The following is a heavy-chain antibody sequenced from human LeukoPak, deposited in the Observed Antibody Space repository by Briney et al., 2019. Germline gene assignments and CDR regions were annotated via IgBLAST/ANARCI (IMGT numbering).Heavy chain of an antibody. V-gene: IGHV3-7*01. CDR2: IKGDGSEK. CDR1: GFSFSSYW. CDR3: AKNSSAGATSGFWDY. Sequence: GGPLRLSCTASGFSFSSYWMTWVRQAPGKGLEWVANIKGDGSEKYYVDPVKGRFTISRDNAKNSLHLQMNSLRAEDTAVYYCAKNSSAGATSGFWDYWGQGTLVTVSS. D-gene: IGHD1-26*01. J-gene: IGHJ4*02.